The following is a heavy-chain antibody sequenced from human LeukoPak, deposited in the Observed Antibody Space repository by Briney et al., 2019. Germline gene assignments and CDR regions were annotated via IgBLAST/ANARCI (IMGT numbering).Heavy chain of an antibody. V-gene: IGHV4-34*01. D-gene: IGHD1-1*01. CDR1: GVSFTGYY. CDR2: ISHSGRT. Sequence: SESLSLTCAVSGVSFTGYYWSWIRQPPGKGPEWIGEISHSGRTAYNPSLKSRVAISLDTSKNQFSLKLSFVSAADTAVYYCTRASPGISLDFWGQGTLVTVSS. J-gene: IGHJ4*02. CDR3: TRASPGISLDF.